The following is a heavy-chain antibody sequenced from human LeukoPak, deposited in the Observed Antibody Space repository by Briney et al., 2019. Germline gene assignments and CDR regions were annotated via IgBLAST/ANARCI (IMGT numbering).Heavy chain of an antibody. V-gene: IGHV3-7*01. Sequence: GRSRRLSCAAAGFTFSAYWMKWVSHPARKGREWVANIKHDGSEKYYVDSVKGPFTISRDNANDSLYLQMNALKGDDTAIYYCARDPRVITLFENYMDVWGKGTTVTVSS. CDR3: ARDPRVITLFENYMDV. D-gene: IGHD3-10*01. CDR2: IKHDGSEK. J-gene: IGHJ6*03. CDR1: GFTFSAYW.